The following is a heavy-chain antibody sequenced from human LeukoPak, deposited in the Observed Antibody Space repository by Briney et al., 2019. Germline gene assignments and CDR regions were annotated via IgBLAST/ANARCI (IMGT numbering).Heavy chain of an antibody. CDR1: GLTVVTNT. V-gene: IGHV3-66*01. J-gene: IGHJ4*02. D-gene: IGHD3-22*01. Sequence: GGSLSLSGAASGLTVVTNTMGWVRKAPGKGLKWVSVIYSGGSTYYADSVKGRFTISRDNSKNTLYLQMNSLRAEDTAVYYCARGFLSYYDSGGFDYWGQGTLVTVSS. CDR2: IYSGGST. CDR3: ARGFLSYYDSGGFDY.